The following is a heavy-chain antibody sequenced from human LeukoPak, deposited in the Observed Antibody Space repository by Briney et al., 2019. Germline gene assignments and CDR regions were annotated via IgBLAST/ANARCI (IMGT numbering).Heavy chain of an antibody. J-gene: IGHJ5*02. CDR1: GGPISNYY. Sequence: SETLSLTCTVSGGPISNYYWSWIRQPPGKGLEWIGYVYYAGSTNYNPSLKSRVTISVDTSKNQFSLKLSSVTAADTAVYYCARHIYYDYVRGSSTTHNWFDPWGQGTLVTVSS. CDR2: VYYAGST. CDR3: ARHIYYDYVRGSSTTHNWFDP. V-gene: IGHV4-59*08. D-gene: IGHD3-16*01.